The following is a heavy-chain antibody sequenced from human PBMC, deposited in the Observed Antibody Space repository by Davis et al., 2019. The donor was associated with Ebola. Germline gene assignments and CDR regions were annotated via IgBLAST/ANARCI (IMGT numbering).Heavy chain of an antibody. V-gene: IGHV3-72*01. J-gene: IGHJ5*02. CDR1: GFTFSDHY. CDR3: ARDNELRFLEWLLAPAWFDP. Sequence: GESLKISCAASGFTFSDHYMDWVRQAPGKGLEWVGRTRNKANSYTTEYAASVKGRFTISRDDSKNSLYLQMNSLKTEDTAVYYCARDNELRFLEWLLAPAWFDPWGQGTLVTVSS. CDR2: TRNKANSYTT. D-gene: IGHD3-3*01.